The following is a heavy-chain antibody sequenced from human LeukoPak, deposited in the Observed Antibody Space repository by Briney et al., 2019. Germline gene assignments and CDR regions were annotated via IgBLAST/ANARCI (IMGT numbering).Heavy chain of an antibody. D-gene: IGHD6-13*01. CDR3: ARGTMYSSSWYPRYYYYYMDV. V-gene: IGHV4-59*01. CDR2: IYYSGST. CDR1: GGSISSYY. Sequence: SETLSLTCTVSGGSISSYYWSWIRQPPGKGLEWIGYIYYSGSTNYNPSLKSRVTISVDTSKNQFSLKLSSVTAADTAVYYCARGTMYSSSWYPRYYYYYMDVWGKGTTVTVSS. J-gene: IGHJ6*03.